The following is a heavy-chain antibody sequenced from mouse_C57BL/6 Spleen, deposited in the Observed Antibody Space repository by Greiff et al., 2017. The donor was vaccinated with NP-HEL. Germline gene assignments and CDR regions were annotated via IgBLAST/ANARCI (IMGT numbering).Heavy chain of an antibody. Sequence: VQLQQPGAELVKPGASVKLSCKASGYTFTSYWMHWVKQRPGQGLEWIGMIHPNSGSTNYNEKFKSKATLTVDKSSSTAYMQLSSLTSEDSAVYYCARTITTVVATRYYAMDYWGQGTSVTVSS. J-gene: IGHJ4*01. CDR3: ARTITTVVATRYYAMDY. D-gene: IGHD1-1*01. CDR1: GYTFTSYW. CDR2: IHPNSGST. V-gene: IGHV1-64*01.